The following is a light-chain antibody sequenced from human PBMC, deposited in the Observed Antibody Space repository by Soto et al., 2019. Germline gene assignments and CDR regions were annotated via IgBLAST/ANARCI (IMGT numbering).Light chain of an antibody. V-gene: IGLV1-40*01. CDR2: GNS. CDR1: SSNIGAGYD. J-gene: IGLJ2*01. CDR3: QDYDSSLSGYVV. Sequence: QSVLTQPPSVSGAPGQRVTISCTGSSSNIGAGYDVHWYQQLPGTAPKLLIYGNSNRPSGVPDRFSGSKSGTSASLAITGLRVEDEDDDCCQDYDSSLSGYVVFGGGTKLTVL.